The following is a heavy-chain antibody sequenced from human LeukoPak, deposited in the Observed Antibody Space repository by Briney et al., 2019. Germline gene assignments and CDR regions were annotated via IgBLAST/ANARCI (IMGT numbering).Heavy chain of an antibody. CDR2: IRPESGDT. J-gene: IGHJ6*02. CDR3: ARDVVLPHGGYSLDV. D-gene: IGHD2-2*01. CDR1: GYTFTDYY. V-gene: IGHV1-2*04. Sequence: ASVKVSCTASGYTFTDYYIHWVRQAPGQGLEWMGWIRPESGDTNSAQKFQDWITLSRDTSTSTAYLELTRLTSDDTAIYYCARDVVLPHGGYSLDVWGQGTTVTVPS.